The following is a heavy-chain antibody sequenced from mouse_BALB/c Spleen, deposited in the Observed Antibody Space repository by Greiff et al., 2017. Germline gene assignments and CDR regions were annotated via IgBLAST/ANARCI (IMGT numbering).Heavy chain of an antibody. CDR3: AREDGYYGYAMDY. Sequence: VQLQQSGPELVKPGASVKMSCKASGYTFTDYYMDWVKQSHGESFEWIGRVNPYNGGTSYNQKFKGKATLTVDKSSSTAYMELNSLTSEDSAVYYCAREDGYYGYAMDYWGQGTSVTVSS. V-gene: IGHV1-19*01. J-gene: IGHJ4*01. CDR2: VNPYNGGT. CDR1: GYTFTDYY. D-gene: IGHD2-3*01.